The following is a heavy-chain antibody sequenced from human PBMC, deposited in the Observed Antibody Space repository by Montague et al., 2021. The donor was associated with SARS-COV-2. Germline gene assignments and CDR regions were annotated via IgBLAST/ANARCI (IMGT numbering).Heavy chain of an antibody. V-gene: IGHV4-34*01. CDR1: GGSFSGYY. J-gene: IGHJ6*02. D-gene: IGHD3-10*01. Sequence: SETLSLTCAVYGGSFSGYYWSWIRQPPEKGLEWIGEINHSGRTNNNPSLKSRVIISVDTSKNQFSLKLSSVTAADTAVYYCARVRYYGSGTALGRDVWGQGTTVTVSS. CDR3: ARVRYYGSGTALGRDV. CDR2: INHSGRT.